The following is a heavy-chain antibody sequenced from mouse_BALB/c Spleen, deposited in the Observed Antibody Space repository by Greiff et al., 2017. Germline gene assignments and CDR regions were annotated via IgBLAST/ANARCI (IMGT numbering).Heavy chain of an antibody. CDR2: INPSNGRT. V-gene: IGHV1S81*02. Sequence: QVQLKQSGAELVKPGASVKLSCKASGYTFTSYWMHWVKQRPGQGLEWIGEINPSNGRTNYNEKFKSKATLTVDKSSSTAYMQLSSLTSEDSAVYYCARSLYYYGSSYWYFDVWGAGTTVTVSS. CDR3: ARSLYYYGSSYWYFDV. CDR1: GYTFTSYW. D-gene: IGHD1-1*01. J-gene: IGHJ1*01.